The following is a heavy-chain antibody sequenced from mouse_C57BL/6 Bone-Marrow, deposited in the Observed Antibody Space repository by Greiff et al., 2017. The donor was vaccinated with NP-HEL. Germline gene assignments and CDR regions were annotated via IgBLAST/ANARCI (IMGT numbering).Heavy chain of an antibody. CDR2: IYPGDGDT. J-gene: IGHJ1*03. CDR3: ARPVCYDYEGYFDD. D-gene: IGHD2-4*01. CDR1: GYAFSSSW. Sequence: VQLQQSGPELVKPGASVKISCKASGYAFSSSWMNWVKQRPGKGLEWIGRIYPGDGDTNYNGKFKGKATLTADKSSSTAYMQLSSLTSENSAVYSCARPVCYDYEGYFDDWGTGTTVTVSS. V-gene: IGHV1-82*01.